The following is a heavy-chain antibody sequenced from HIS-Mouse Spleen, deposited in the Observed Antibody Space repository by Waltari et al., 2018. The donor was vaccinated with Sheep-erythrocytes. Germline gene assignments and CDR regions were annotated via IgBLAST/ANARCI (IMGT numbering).Heavy chain of an antibody. CDR2: ISSSSSYI. CDR3: AKGDAMVYDAFDI. Sequence: EVQLVESGGGLVKPGGSLRLSCAASGFTFSSYSMNWVRQAPGKGMEWVSSISSSSSYIYYADSVKGRFTISRDNDKNTLYLQMNSLRAEDTAVYYCAKGDAMVYDAFDIWGQGTMVTVSS. V-gene: IGHV3-21*01. D-gene: IGHD2-8*01. J-gene: IGHJ3*02. CDR1: GFTFSSYS.